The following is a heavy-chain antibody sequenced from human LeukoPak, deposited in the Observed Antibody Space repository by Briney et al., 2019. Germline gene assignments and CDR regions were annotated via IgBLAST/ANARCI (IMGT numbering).Heavy chain of an antibody. Sequence: GGSLRLSCAASGFTSSSYAMSWVRQAPGKGLEWVSAISGSGGSTYYADSVKGRFTISRDNSKNTLYLQMNSLRAEDTAVYYCAKAHDFWSGYYDYWGQGTLVTVSS. J-gene: IGHJ4*02. CDR3: AKAHDFWSGYYDY. V-gene: IGHV3-23*01. D-gene: IGHD3-3*01. CDR2: ISGSGGST. CDR1: GFTSSSYA.